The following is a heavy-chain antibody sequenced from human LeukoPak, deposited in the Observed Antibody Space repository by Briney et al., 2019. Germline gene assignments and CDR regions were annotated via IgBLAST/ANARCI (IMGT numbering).Heavy chain of an antibody. CDR3: ARRVAAAGDPDY. Sequence: SETLSLTCTVSGGSISSYYWSWIRQPPGKGLEWIGYIYYSGSTNYNPSLKSRVTISVDTSKNQFSLKLSSVTAADTAVYYCARRVAAAGDPDYWGQGTLVTVSS. CDR2: IYYSGST. J-gene: IGHJ4*02. D-gene: IGHD6-13*01. V-gene: IGHV4-59*08. CDR1: GGSISSYY.